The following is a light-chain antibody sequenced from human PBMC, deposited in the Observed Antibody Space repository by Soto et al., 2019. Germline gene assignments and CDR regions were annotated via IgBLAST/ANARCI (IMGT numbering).Light chain of an antibody. Sequence: DIQMTQSPSTLSASAGDTVTLTCRASQSVSTFLAWYQQKPGKAPKLLIFDASSLKSGVPSRFSGSGSGTEFTLTISSLQPDDFASYFCLQYYNFSWTFGQGTKVDIK. CDR1: QSVSTF. CDR3: LQYYNFSWT. CDR2: DAS. V-gene: IGKV1-5*01. J-gene: IGKJ1*01.